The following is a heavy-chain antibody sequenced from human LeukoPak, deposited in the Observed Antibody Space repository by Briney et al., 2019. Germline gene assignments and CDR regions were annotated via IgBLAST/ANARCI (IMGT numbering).Heavy chain of an antibody. Sequence: SETLSLTCAVSGGSINYYYWGWIRQPPGRGLEWIGYIHYSGTTEYNPSLKGRVTFLVDTSNNKFSLNLSSVTAADTAVYYCARQAGFYDTSSYPYYFDSWGQGVLVTVSS. CDR2: IHYSGTT. V-gene: IGHV4-59*08. CDR1: GGSINYYY. D-gene: IGHD3-22*01. CDR3: ARQAGFYDTSSYPYYFDS. J-gene: IGHJ4*02.